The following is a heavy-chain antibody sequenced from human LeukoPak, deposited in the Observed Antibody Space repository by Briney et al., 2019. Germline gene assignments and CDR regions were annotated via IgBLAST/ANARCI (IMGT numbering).Heavy chain of an antibody. Sequence: PSETLSLTCVVSGGSFSGYYWSWIRQPPGKGLEWIGEIYYSGSTNYNPTLKSRLTILVDTSKNQFSLKLSSVTAADTAVYYCAREVVLVAAATFSASFDYWGQGTLVTVSS. V-gene: IGHV4-34*01. CDR1: GGSFSGYY. D-gene: IGHD2-15*01. CDR3: AREVVLVAAATFSASFDY. CDR2: IYYSGST. J-gene: IGHJ4*02.